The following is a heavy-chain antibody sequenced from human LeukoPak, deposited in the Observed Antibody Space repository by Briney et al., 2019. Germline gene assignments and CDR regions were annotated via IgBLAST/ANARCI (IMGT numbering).Heavy chain of an antibody. Sequence: SQTLSLTCTVSGGSISSGDYYWSWIRQPPGKGLEWIGYIYYSGSTNYNPSLKSRVTISVDTSKNQFSLKLSSVTAADTAVYYCARDSQTTVLTALSLWGQGTLVTVSS. CDR3: ARDSQTTVLTALSL. CDR1: GGSISSGDYY. CDR2: IYYSGST. D-gene: IGHD4-23*01. V-gene: IGHV4-30-4*01. J-gene: IGHJ4*02.